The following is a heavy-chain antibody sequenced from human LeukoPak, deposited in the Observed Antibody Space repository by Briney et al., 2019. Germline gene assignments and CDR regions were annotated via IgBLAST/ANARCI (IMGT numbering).Heavy chain of an antibody. CDR2: IIPILGIA. V-gene: IGHV1-69*04. Sequence: SVKVSCKASGGTFSSYAISWVRQAPGQGLEWMGRIIPILGIANYAQKFQGRVTITADKSTSTAYMELSSLKSEDTAVYYCATNYYGSGSYLAPPYYWGQGTLVTVSS. D-gene: IGHD3-10*01. CDR1: GGTFSSYA. CDR3: ATNYYGSGSYLAPPYY. J-gene: IGHJ4*02.